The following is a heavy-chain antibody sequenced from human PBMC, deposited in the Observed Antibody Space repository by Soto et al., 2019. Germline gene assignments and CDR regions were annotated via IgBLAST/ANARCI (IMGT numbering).Heavy chain of an antibody. Sequence: PSETLSLTCAVYGGSFSGYYWSWIRQPPGKGLEWIGEINHSGSTNYNPSLKSRVTISVDTSKNQFSLKLSSVTAADTAVYYCARGNNWNYPNNWFDPWGQGTLVT. J-gene: IGHJ5*02. CDR3: ARGNNWNYPNNWFDP. V-gene: IGHV4-34*01. CDR2: INHSGST. CDR1: GGSFSGYY. D-gene: IGHD1-7*01.